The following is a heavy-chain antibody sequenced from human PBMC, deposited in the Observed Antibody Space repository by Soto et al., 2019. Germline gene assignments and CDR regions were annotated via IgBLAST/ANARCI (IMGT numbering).Heavy chain of an antibody. CDR2: INAGNGNT. Sequence: ASVKVSCKASGYTFTSYAMHWVRQAPGQRLEWMGWINAGNGNTKYAQKFQGRVTMTRDTSTSTAYMELSSLTSEDTAVYYCARSYCGGDCPNNWFDPWGQGTLVTVSS. V-gene: IGHV1-3*01. CDR3: ARSYCGGDCPNNWFDP. CDR1: GYTFTSYA. J-gene: IGHJ5*02. D-gene: IGHD2-21*02.